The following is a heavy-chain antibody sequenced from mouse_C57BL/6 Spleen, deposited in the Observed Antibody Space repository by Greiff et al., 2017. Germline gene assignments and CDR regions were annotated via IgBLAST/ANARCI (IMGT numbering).Heavy chain of an antibody. CDR2: INPNNGGT. J-gene: IGHJ2*01. CDR3: ARGYYGSIGYFDY. D-gene: IGHD1-1*01. V-gene: IGHV1-22*01. Sequence: EVQLQQSGPELVKPGASVKMSCKASGYTFTDYNMHWVKQSHGKSLEWIGYINPNNGGTSYNQKFKGKATLTVNKSSSTAYMELRSLTSEDSAVYYCARGYYGSIGYFDYWGQGTTLTVSS. CDR1: GYTFTDYN.